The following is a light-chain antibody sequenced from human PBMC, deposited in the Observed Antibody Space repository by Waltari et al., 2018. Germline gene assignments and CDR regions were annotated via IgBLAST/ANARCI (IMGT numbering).Light chain of an antibody. V-gene: IGKV3-11*01. J-gene: IGKJ3*01. CDR1: QSVSHY. CDR2: EAS. Sequence: EIVLTQSPATLSLSPGERATHSCRASQSVSHYLAWFRQKPGQAPRLLIYEASRRATGIPTRFSGSGSATDFTLTISSLEPEDFAVYYCQQRSNWLFTFGPGTKVEIK. CDR3: QQRSNWLFT.